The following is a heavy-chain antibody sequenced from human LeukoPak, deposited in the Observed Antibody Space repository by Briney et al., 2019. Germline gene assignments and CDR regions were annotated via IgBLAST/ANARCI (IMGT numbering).Heavy chain of an antibody. D-gene: IGHD4-17*01. CDR3: ARDRTVTIPTFFDY. V-gene: IGHV3-30*02. CDR2: VRYDASNK. CDR1: GFTFSGYG. J-gene: IGHJ4*02. Sequence: PGGSLRLSCAASGFTFSGYGMHWVRQAPGKGLEWVAFVRYDASNKYYADSVKGRFTVSRDNSKNTLYLQMNSLRAEDTAVYYCARDRTVTIPTFFDYWGQGTLVTVSS.